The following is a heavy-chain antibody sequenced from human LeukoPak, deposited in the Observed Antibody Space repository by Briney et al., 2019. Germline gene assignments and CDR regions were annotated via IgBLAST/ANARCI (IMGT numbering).Heavy chain of an antibody. Sequence: SETLSLTCTVSGDSISSNYWSWIRQPPGKGLEWIGYMYYSGSTNYNPSLKSRVTILVDTSKNQFSLKLSSVTAADTAVYYCARHLGGSSGFRYFDYWGQGTLVTVSS. J-gene: IGHJ4*02. CDR2: MYYSGST. CDR3: ARHLGGSSGFRYFDY. V-gene: IGHV4-59*08. D-gene: IGHD3-10*01. CDR1: GDSISSNY.